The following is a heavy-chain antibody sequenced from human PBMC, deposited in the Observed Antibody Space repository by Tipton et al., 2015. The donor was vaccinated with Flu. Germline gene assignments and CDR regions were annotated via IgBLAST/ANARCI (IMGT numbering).Heavy chain of an antibody. J-gene: IGHJ4*02. CDR1: GGSISSYY. D-gene: IGHD3-10*01. CDR3: ARGSGSGTDVTFYF. Sequence: TLSLTCTVSGGSISSYYWSWIRQPAGKGLEWIGRIYTSGSTSYNPSLKSRVTMSVDTSKNQFSLKLSAVTAADTAGYYCARGSGSGTDVTFYFRGQGTLVSVSS. CDR2: IYTSGST. V-gene: IGHV4-4*07.